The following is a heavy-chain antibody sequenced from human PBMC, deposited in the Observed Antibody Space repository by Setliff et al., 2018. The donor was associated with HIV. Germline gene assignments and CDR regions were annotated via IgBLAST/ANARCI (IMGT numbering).Heavy chain of an antibody. J-gene: IGHJ3*02. CDR3: ARAPPGIQNDAFDI. V-gene: IGHV4-61*09. CDR2: IYTNGYT. CDR1: GGSISSDNYY. Sequence: NPSETLSLTCTVSGGSISSDNYYWTWIRQSAGKGLEWIGHIYTNGYTNYNPSLKSRVTISFDTSQNQFSLKLSSVTAADTAVFYCARAPPGIQNDAFDIWGQGAMVTVSS.